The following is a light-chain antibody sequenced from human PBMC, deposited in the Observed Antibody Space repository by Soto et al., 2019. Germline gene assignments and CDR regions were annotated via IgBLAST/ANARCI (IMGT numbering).Light chain of an antibody. Sequence: EIVLTQSPGTLSLSPGERATLSCRASESVSDNYLAWYQQRSGQAPRLVIYGASSRASAVPDRFSGSGSGTDFTLTISRLEPEDFAVYYCQLYGDSPPYTFGQGTKVDIK. V-gene: IGKV3-20*01. CDR2: GAS. J-gene: IGKJ2*01. CDR1: ESVSDNY. CDR3: QLYGDSPPYT.